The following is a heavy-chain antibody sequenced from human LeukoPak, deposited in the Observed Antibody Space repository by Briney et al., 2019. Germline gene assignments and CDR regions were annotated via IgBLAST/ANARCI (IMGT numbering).Heavy chain of an antibody. V-gene: IGHV3-11*04. D-gene: IGHD3-3*01. CDR1: GFTFSDYY. CDR2: LSNSGDIT. CDR3: VTGGTVGVVSHLDV. J-gene: IGHJ6*04. Sequence: GGSLRLSCAASGFTFSDYYMHWVLQAPGKGLEWISSLSNSGDITYYVDSVKGRFSISRDNAKRSLYLQMRSLRAGDTAVYFCVTGGTVGVVSHLDVWGEGTTVTVSS.